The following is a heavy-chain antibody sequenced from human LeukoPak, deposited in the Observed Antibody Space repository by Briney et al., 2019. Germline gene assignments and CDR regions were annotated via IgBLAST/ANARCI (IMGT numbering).Heavy chain of an antibody. CDR1: GFTFSSYG. CDR2: IWYDGSNK. CDR3: AKDHDDSTGYYYAAFDI. Sequence: GXXLRLSCAASGFTFSSYGMHWVRQAPGKGREWVAVIWYDGSNKYYADYVKGGLTIYRDNKKKTVYLKMKRLRAEDTAVYYCAKDHDDSTGYYYAAFDIWGQGTMVTVSS. J-gene: IGHJ3*02. D-gene: IGHD3-22*01. V-gene: IGHV3-33*06.